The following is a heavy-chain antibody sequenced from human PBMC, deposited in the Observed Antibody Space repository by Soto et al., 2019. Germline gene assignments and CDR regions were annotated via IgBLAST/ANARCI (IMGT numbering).Heavy chain of an antibody. D-gene: IGHD3-22*01. CDR2: MHPQDGGT. V-gene: IGHV1-2*06. Sequence: SVKVSCNTSGYTFSDNYVHWVRQAPGQGLDWMGRMHPQDGGTDYAGKFQGRVTLTTDTSINTAYMELTSLTSDDTAVYYFARAPNYYDSDDPTYSLAFGGQGTQVTVS. CDR1: GYTFSDNY. J-gene: IGHJ4*02. CDR3: ARAPNYYDSDDPTYSLAF.